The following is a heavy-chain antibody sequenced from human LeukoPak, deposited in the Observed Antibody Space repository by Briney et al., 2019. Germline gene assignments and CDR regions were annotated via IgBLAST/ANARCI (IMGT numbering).Heavy chain of an antibody. CDR1: GGSFSGYY. D-gene: IGHD6-13*01. CDR2: INHSGST. CDR3: ARGDSSSWYWFDP. V-gene: IGHV4-34*01. Sequence: SETLSLTCAVYGGSFSGYYWSWIRQPPGKGLEWIGEINHSGSTSYNPSLKSRVTISVDTSKNQFSLKLSSVTAADTAVYYCARGDSSSWYWFDPWGQGTLLTVSS. J-gene: IGHJ5*02.